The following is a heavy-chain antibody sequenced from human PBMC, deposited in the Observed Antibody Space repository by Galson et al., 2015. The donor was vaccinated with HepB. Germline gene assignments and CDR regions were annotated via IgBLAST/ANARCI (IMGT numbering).Heavy chain of an antibody. CDR2: ISGYNGNT. Sequence: SVKVSCKASGYTFINYGISWVRQAPGQGLEWMGWISGYNGNTNYAQNLQGRVTMTTDTSTSTAYMELRSLRFDDTAVYYCARDLSIKTPCGGYWGQGTLVTVSS. V-gene: IGHV1-18*01. CDR1: GYTFINYG. CDR3: ARDLSIKTPCGGY. J-gene: IGHJ4*02. D-gene: IGHD1-14*01.